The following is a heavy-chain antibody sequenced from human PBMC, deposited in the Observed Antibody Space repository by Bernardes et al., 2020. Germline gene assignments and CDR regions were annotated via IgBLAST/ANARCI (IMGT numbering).Heavy chain of an antibody. CDR1: GGSFSGYY. D-gene: IGHD3-10*01. CDR3: ARGAPGDGWFDP. V-gene: IGHV4-34*01. Sequence: SETLSLTCAVYGGSFSGYYWSWIRQPPGKGLEWIGEINHSGSTNYNPSLKSRVTISVDTSKNQFPLKLSSVTAADTAVYYCARGAPGDGWFDPWGQGTLVTVSS. CDR2: INHSGST. J-gene: IGHJ5*02.